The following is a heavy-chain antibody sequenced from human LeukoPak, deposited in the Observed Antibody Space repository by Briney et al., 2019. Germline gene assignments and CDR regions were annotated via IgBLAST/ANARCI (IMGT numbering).Heavy chain of an antibody. CDR2: IYSGGST. J-gene: IGHJ3*02. CDR1: GFTVSSNY. Sequence: GGSLRLSCAASGFTVSSNYMSWVRQAPGKGLERVSVIYSGGSTYYADSVKGRFTISRDNSKNTLYLQTNSLRAEDTAVYYCAREGHGKEEDAFDIWGQGTMVTVSS. CDR3: AREGHGKEEDAFDI. D-gene: IGHD1-14*01. V-gene: IGHV3-53*01.